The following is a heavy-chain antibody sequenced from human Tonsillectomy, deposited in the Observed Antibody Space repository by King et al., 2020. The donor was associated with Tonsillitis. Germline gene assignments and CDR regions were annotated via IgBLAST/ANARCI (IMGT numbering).Heavy chain of an antibody. Sequence: QLQESGPRLVKPSETLSLTCTVSGGSISSTNYCWGWIRQPPGKGLEWTGSICYSGSTYYNPSLKSRVSISEDTSKNQFSLKPSSVTAADTAVYYCARALGAGIWFDPWGQGTLVTVSS. D-gene: IGHD3-10*01. CDR1: GGSISSTNYC. CDR2: ICYSGST. CDR3: ARALGAGIWFDP. V-gene: IGHV4-39*07. J-gene: IGHJ5*02.